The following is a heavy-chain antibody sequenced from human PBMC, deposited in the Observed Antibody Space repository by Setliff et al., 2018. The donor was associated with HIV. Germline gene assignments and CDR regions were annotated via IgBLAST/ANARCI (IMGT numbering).Heavy chain of an antibody. J-gene: IGHJ4*02. D-gene: IGHD5-12*01. CDR2: ISSSNSYK. CDR1: GFTFNSYS. V-gene: IGHV3-21*01. Sequence: PGGSLRLSCAASGFTFNSYSMNWVRQAPGKGLEWVSPISSSNSYKHYADSVKGRFTISRDTAKNSLYLQMNSLRVEDTAVYYCARDEDGYNHFDFWGQGTLVTVSS. CDR3: ARDEDGYNHFDF.